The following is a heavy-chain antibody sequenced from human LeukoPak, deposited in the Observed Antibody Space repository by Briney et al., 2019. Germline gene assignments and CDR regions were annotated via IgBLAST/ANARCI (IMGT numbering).Heavy chain of an antibody. Sequence: SATLSLTCTVSGGSISSYYWSWIRQPPVKGLEWIGYIYYSGSTNYNPSLKSRVTISVDTSKNQFSLKLSSVTAADTAVYYCARGSYSYGPAAAFDIWGQGTMDTVSS. V-gene: IGHV4-59*01. J-gene: IGHJ3*02. CDR3: ARGSYSYGPAAAFDI. CDR1: GGSISSYY. D-gene: IGHD5-18*01. CDR2: IYYSGST.